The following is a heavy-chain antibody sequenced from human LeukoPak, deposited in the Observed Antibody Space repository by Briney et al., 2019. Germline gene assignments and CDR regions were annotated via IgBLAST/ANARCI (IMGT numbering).Heavy chain of an antibody. CDR3: AKDDRRYCSSTSCLDSFDP. CDR2: ISGSGGST. CDR1: GFTFSSYA. Sequence: PGGSLRLSCGASGFTFSSYAMSWVRQAPGKGLEWVSAISGSGGSTYYADSVKGRFTISRDNSKNTLHLQMNSLRAEDTAVYYCAKDDRRYCSSTSCLDSFDPWGQGTLVTASS. J-gene: IGHJ5*02. D-gene: IGHD2-2*01. V-gene: IGHV3-23*01.